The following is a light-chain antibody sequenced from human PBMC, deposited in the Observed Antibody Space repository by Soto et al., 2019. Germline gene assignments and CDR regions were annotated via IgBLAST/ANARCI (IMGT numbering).Light chain of an antibody. J-gene: IGKJ1*01. CDR2: GAF. CDR3: QQYESSPPT. Sequence: EVVLTQSPGTLSLSPGERATLSCRASQSLNRNYLAWYQRKPGQPPRLLMYGAFNRATDIPARFSGSVSGTDFTLTITRLEPEDFAVYYCQQYESSPPTFGQGTKVVF. CDR1: QSLNRNY. V-gene: IGKV3-20*01.